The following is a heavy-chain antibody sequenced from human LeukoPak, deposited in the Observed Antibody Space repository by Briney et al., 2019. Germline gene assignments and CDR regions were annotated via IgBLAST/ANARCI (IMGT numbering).Heavy chain of an antibody. CDR2: ISSSSSYI. CDR3: ARDTTSLLRYFDWSRLDAFDI. Sequence: GGSLRLSCAASGFTFSSYSMNWVRQAPGKGLEWVSSISSSSSYIYYADSVKGRFTISRDNAKTSLYLQMNSLRAEDTAVYYCARDTTSLLRYFDWSRLDAFDIWGQGTMVTVSS. D-gene: IGHD3-9*01. CDR1: GFTFSSYS. V-gene: IGHV3-21*01. J-gene: IGHJ3*02.